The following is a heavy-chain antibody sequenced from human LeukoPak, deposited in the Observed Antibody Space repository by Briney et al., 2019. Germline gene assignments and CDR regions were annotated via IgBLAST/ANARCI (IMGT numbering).Heavy chain of an antibody. Sequence: SETLSLTCAVYGGSFSGYYWSWIRQPPGKGLEWIGEINHSGSTNYNPSLKSRVTISVDTSKNQFSLKLSSVTAADTAVYYCARGGPGYYDSSDPNFDYWGQGTLVTVSS. CDR3: ARGGPGYYDSSDPNFDY. CDR1: GGSFSGYY. CDR2: INHSGST. D-gene: IGHD3-22*01. V-gene: IGHV4-34*01. J-gene: IGHJ4*02.